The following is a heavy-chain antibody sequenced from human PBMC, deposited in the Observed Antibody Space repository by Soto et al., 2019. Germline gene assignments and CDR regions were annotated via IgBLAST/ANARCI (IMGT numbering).Heavy chain of an antibody. J-gene: IGHJ4*01. CDR1: GFTSSAYG. CDR2: ISASGGST. Sequence: GGSLRLSCAASGFTSSAYGMSWVRQAPGKGLEWVSGISASGGSTYYADSVKGRFTISRDNSKNTLYLQMNGLRAEDTAVYYCAKDTPQEWLLFFDYWGHGTLVTVSS. V-gene: IGHV3-23*01. CDR3: AKDTPQEWLLFFDY. D-gene: IGHD3-3*01.